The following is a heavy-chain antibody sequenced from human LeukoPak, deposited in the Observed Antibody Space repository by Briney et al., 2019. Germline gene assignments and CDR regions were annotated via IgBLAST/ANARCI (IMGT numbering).Heavy chain of an antibody. V-gene: IGHV1-2*02. CDR3: ARTSHYVDIAATIPYGIYYFDY. J-gene: IGHJ4*02. Sequence: GASVKVSCKASGYTFTDNYMHWVRQAPGQGLEWMGWINPYSGGTVYAQKFQGRVTMTRDTSISTAYMELRSLRSDDTAVYYCARTSHYVDIAATIPYGIYYFDYWGQGTLVTVSS. CDR1: GYTFTDNY. D-gene: IGHD5-12*01. CDR2: INPYSGGT.